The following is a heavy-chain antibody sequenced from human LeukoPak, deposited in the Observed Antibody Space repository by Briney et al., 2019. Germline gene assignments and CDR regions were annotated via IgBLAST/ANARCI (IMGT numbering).Heavy chain of an antibody. Sequence: GGSLRLSCAASGFTFSSYWMSWVRQAPGKGLGWVANIKQDGSEKYYVDSVKGRFTISRDNAKNSLYLQMNSLRAEDTAVYYCARGITFGGVIVPDYFDYWGQGTLVTVSS. V-gene: IGHV3-7*01. J-gene: IGHJ4*02. CDR2: IKQDGSEK. CDR3: ARGITFGGVIVPDYFDY. CDR1: GFTFSSYW. D-gene: IGHD3-16*02.